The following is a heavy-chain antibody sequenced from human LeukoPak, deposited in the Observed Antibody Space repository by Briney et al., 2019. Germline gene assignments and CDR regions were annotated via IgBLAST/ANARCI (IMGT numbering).Heavy chain of an antibody. CDR2: ISSSTSTI. D-gene: IGHD3-3*01. Sequence: PGGSLRLSCAASGFTFSSYSMNWVRQAPGKGLEWVSYISSSTSTIYYADSVKGRFTISRDNAKNSLYLQMNSLRAEDTAVYYCARTKYDFWSGYYNPGDYYYYMDVWGKGTTVTVSS. J-gene: IGHJ6*03. CDR3: ARTKYDFWSGYYNPGDYYYYMDV. CDR1: GFTFSSYS. V-gene: IGHV3-48*01.